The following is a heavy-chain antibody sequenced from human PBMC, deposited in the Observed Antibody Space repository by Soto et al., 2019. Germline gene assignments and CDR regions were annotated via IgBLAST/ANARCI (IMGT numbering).Heavy chain of an antibody. V-gene: IGHV3-23*01. J-gene: IGHJ6*02. Sequence: PGGSLRLSCAASVFTFSSYGMSWVRQAPGKGLEWVSVISGSGGRTYYADSVKGRLSISRDNSKNTLYLQMNSLRAEDTAVYYCAKDKGYYDFWSGYSGMDVWGQGTTVTVSS. CDR2: ISGSGGRT. D-gene: IGHD3-3*01. CDR1: VFTFSSYG. CDR3: AKDKGYYDFWSGYSGMDV.